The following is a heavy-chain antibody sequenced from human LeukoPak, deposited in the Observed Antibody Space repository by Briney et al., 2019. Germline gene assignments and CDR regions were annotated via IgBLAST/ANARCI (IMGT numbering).Heavy chain of an antibody. CDR2: VYYSGTT. Sequence: PSETLSLTCTVSGASISTYYWGWIRQPPGKGLEWIGYVYYSGTTNYNASLKSRLTISVDMSKNQFSLKLSSVTAPDTAVYYCAKYVSYYYMDVWGKGTTVTISS. CDR3: AKYVSYYYMDV. D-gene: IGHD2/OR15-2a*01. V-gene: IGHV4-59*01. CDR1: GASISTYY. J-gene: IGHJ6*03.